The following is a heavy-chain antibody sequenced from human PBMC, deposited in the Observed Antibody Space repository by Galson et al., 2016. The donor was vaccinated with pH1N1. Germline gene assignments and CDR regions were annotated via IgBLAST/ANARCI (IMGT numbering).Heavy chain of an antibody. Sequence: LTCGVSGPSFLSFSAYSWTWIRQAPGKGLEWIGEIEPNGNTNYSPSLKNRVTISADTSKNHLSLKVTSVTAADTAVYYCARLPRYYDATGTCRKAYDYWDQGILVTVSA. CDR3: ARLPRYYDATGTCRKAYDY. J-gene: IGHJ4*02. D-gene: IGHD1-7*01. V-gene: IGHV4-34*01. CDR2: IEPNGNT. CDR1: GPSFLSFSAYS.